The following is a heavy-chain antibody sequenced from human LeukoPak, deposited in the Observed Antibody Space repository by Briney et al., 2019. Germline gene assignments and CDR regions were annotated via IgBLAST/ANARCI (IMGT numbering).Heavy chain of an antibody. CDR3: ARGTLGTYYYYYMDV. V-gene: IGHV1-69*06. D-gene: IGHD1-1*01. CDR1: GGTFSSYA. J-gene: IGHJ6*03. Sequence: SVKVSCKASGGTFSSYAISWVRQAPGQGLEWMGGIIPIFGTANYAQKFQGRVTITADKSTSTAYMELSSLRSEDTAVYYRARGTLGTYYYYYMDVWGKGTTVTVSS. CDR2: IIPIFGTA.